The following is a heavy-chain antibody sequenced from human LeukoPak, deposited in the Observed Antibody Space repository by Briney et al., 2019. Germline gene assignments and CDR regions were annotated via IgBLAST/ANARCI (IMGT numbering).Heavy chain of an antibody. CDR1: GFTFSSYW. CDR2: IKQDGSEK. V-gene: IGHV3-7*01. J-gene: IGHJ4*02. CDR3: ARQWLGYYFDY. D-gene: IGHD6-19*01. Sequence: GGPLRLSCAASGFTFSSYWMSWVRQAPGKGLEWVANIKQDGSEKYYVDSVKGRFTISRDNAKNSLYLQMNSLRAEDTAVYYCARQWLGYYFDYWGQGTLVTVSS.